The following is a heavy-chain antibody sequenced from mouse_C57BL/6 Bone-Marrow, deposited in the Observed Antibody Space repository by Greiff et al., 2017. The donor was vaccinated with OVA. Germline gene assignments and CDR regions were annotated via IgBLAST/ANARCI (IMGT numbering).Heavy chain of an antibody. CDR1: GYTFTDYY. CDR2: INPNNGGT. V-gene: IGHV1-26*01. Sequence: EVKLVESGPELVKPGASVKISCKASGYTFTDYYMNWVKQSHGKSLEWIGDINPNNGGTSYNQKFKGKATLTVDKSSSTAYMELRSLTSEDSAVYYCARSYYGYWYFDVWGTGTTVTVSS. J-gene: IGHJ1*03. CDR3: ARSYYGYWYFDV. D-gene: IGHD1-1*01.